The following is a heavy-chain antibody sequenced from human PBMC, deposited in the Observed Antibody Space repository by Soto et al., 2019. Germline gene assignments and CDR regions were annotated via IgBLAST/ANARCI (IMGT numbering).Heavy chain of an antibody. V-gene: IGHV1-24*01. CDR1: GYTLTELS. CDR2: FDPEDGET. J-gene: IGHJ5*02. CDR3: ATWILTGYYIYNWFDP. D-gene: IGHD3-9*01. Sequence: GASVKVSCKVSGYTLTELSMHWVRQAPGKGLEWMGGFDPEDGETIYAQKFQGRVTMTEDTSTDTAYMELSSLRSEDTAVYYCATWILTGYYIYNWFDPWGPGTLVTVSS.